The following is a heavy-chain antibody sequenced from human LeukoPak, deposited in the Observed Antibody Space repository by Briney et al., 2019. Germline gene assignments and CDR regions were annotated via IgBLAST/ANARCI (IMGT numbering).Heavy chain of an antibody. CDR1: GFTVSSNY. CDR2: IYSGGST. CDR3: ARDGPPTGTDY. V-gene: IGHV3-53*01. J-gene: IGHJ4*02. Sequence: GGSLRLSCAASGFTVSSNYMSWVRQAPGRGLEWVSVIYSGGSTYYADSVKGRFTISRDNSKNTLYLQMNSLRAEDTAVYYCARDGPPTGTDYWGQGTLVTVSS. D-gene: IGHD4-17*01.